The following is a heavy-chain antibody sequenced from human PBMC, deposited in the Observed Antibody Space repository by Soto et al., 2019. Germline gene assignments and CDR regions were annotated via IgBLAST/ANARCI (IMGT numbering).Heavy chain of an antibody. Sequence: GASVKVSCKASGGTFSSYAISWVRQAPGQGLEWMGGIIPIFGTANYAQKFRGRVTITADESTSAAYMELSSLRSEDTAVYYCARLPRTGTTNYYYYGMDVWGQGTTVTVSS. CDR1: GGTFSSYA. V-gene: IGHV1-69*13. CDR2: IIPIFGTA. CDR3: ARLPRTGTTNYYYYGMDV. D-gene: IGHD1-7*01. J-gene: IGHJ6*02.